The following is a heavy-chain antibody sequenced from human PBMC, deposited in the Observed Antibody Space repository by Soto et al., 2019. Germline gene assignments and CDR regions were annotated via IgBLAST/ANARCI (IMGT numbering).Heavy chain of an antibody. CDR3: ARDSSPDSSGSYYFDY. CDR1: GGSISSGGYC. CDR2: IYYSGST. V-gene: IGHV4-31*03. D-gene: IGHD3-22*01. J-gene: IGHJ4*02. Sequence: PSETLSLTCTVSGGSISSGGYCWSWIRQHPGKGLEWIGYIYYSGSTYYNPSLKSRVTISVDTSKNQFSLKLSSVTAADTAVYYCARDSSPDSSGSYYFDYWGQGTLVTVSS.